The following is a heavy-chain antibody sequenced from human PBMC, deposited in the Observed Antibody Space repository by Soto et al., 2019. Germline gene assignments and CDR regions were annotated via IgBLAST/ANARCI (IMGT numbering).Heavy chain of an antibody. CDR1: GGSISSGGYY. J-gene: IGHJ5*02. CDR2: IYYSGST. CDR3: ARAPGYCSSTSCYRGYKWFDP. Sequence: SETLSLTCTVSGGSISSGGYYWSWIRQHPGKGLEWIGYIYYSGSTYYNPSLKSRVARSVDTSKNQFSLKLSSVTAADTAVYYCARAPGYCSSTSCYRGYKWFDPWGQGTLVTVSS. D-gene: IGHD2-2*02. V-gene: IGHV4-31*03.